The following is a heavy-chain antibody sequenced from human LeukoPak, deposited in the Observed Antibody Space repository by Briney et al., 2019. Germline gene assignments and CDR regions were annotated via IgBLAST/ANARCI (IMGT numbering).Heavy chain of an antibody. V-gene: IGHV4-59*01. CDR1: GGSISSYY. D-gene: IGHD3-9*01. CDR3: ARGASNYDILTGYYNVHLFDY. J-gene: IGHJ4*02. CDR2: IYYSGST. Sequence: TSETLSLTCTVSGGSISSYYWSWIRQPPGKGLGWIGYIYYSGSTNYNPSLKSRVTISVDTSKNQFSLKLSSVTAADTAVYYCARGASNYDILTGYYNVHLFDYWGQGTLVTVSS.